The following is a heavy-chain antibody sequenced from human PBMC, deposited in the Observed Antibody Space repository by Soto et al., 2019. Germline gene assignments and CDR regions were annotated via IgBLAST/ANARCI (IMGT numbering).Heavy chain of an antibody. CDR1: GGSFSGYY. CDR2: INHSGST. Sequence: TSETLSLTCAVYGGSFSGYYWSWIRQPPGKGLEWIGEINHSGSTNYNPSLKSRVTISVDTSKNQFSLKLSSVTAADTAVYYCGRDLRYFDWFKGVYYYYGMDVWGQGTTVTVSS. D-gene: IGHD3-9*01. J-gene: IGHJ6*02. V-gene: IGHV4-34*01. CDR3: GRDLRYFDWFKGVYYYYGMDV.